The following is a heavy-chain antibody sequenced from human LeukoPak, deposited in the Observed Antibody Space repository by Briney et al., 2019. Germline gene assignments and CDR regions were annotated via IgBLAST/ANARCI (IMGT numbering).Heavy chain of an antibody. J-gene: IGHJ3*02. V-gene: IGHV4-59*08. D-gene: IGHD3-10*01. CDR1: GGSISSHY. CDR3: ARHIGFDAFDI. CDR2: IYYSGST. Sequence: SETLSLTCTVSGGSISSHYWSWIRQPPGKGLEWIGYIYYSGSTNYNPSLKSRVTISVDTSKNQFSLKLSSVTAADTAVYYCARHIGFDAFDIGGQGTMVTVSS.